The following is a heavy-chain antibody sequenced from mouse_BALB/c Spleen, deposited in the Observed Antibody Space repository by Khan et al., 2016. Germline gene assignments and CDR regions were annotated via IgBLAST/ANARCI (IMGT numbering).Heavy chain of an antibody. D-gene: IGHD2-4*01. V-gene: IGHV6-6*01. CDR2: IRSKANNNAT. J-gene: IGHJ4*01. CDR3: RGITLSYSAMDY. Sequence: EVQLEESGGGLVQPGGSMKLSCAASGFTFSDAWMDWVRQSPEKGLEWVAEIRSKANNNATYYAESVKGRFTISRDDSKSSVDLQMNSLRAEDIGIYYCRGITLSYSAMDYWGRGTSVTVSS. CDR1: GFTFSDAW.